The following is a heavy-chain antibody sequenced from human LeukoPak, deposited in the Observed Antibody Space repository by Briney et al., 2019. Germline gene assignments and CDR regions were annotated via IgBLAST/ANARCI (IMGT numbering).Heavy chain of an antibody. D-gene: IGHD6-19*01. Sequence: GGSLRLSCAASGFTFSSYSMNWVRQAPGKGLEWVSYISSSSSTIYYADSVKGRFTISIDKAKNSLYLQMNSLRAEDTAVYYCARDLRLIMGSGIAVAGPYWGQGTLVTVSS. J-gene: IGHJ4*02. V-gene: IGHV3-48*01. CDR1: GFTFSSYS. CDR3: ARDLRLIMGSGIAVAGPY. CDR2: ISSSSSTI.